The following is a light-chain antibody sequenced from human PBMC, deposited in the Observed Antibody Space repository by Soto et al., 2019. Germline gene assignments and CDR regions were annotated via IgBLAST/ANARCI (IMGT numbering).Light chain of an antibody. CDR1: QSISNY. CDR2: AAS. CDR3: QQSYSSWAT. J-gene: IGKJ4*01. V-gene: IGKV1-39*01. Sequence: DIQMTQSPSSLSASVGDRVTITCRARQSISNYLNWYQLKPGKVPKLLIYAASTLQTGVPSRFSGSGSGTDFTLTSSSLQPEDSASYYCQQSYSSWATFGGGTKVEIK.